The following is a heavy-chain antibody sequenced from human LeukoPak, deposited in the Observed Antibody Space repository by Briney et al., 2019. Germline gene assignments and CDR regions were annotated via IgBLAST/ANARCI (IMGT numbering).Heavy chain of an antibody. V-gene: IGHV1-8*01. CDR3: ASGRYCSSTSCSSWFDP. CDR1: GYTFTSYD. Sequence: GASVKVSCKASGYTFTSYDINWVRQATGQGLEWMGWMNPNSGNTGYAQKFQGRVTMTKNTSISTAYMELSSLRSEDTAVYYCASGRYCSSTSCSSWFDPWSQGTLVTVSS. CDR2: MNPNSGNT. J-gene: IGHJ5*02. D-gene: IGHD2-2*01.